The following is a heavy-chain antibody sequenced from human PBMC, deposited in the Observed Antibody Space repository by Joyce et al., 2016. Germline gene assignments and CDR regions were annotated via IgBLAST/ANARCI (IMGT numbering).Heavy chain of an antibody. CDR1: GVTFSSYG. Sequence: QVQLVESGGGVVQPGKSLSLSCAASGVTFSSYGMHWVRQAPGKGLEGVAFIWADGSNKYYVDSVEGRFTISRDNSKNTLYLQMNSLRAEDTAVYYCERDIVASIMGYWGQGTLVTVSS. V-gene: IGHV3-33*01. J-gene: IGHJ4*02. CDR3: ERDIVASIMGY. D-gene: IGHD5-12*01. CDR2: IWADGSNK.